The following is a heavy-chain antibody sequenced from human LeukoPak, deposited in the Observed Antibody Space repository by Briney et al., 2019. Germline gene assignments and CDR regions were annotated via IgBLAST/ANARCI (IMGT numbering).Heavy chain of an antibody. CDR2: IWYDGSNK. D-gene: IGHD3-9*01. J-gene: IGHJ6*02. Sequence: PGGSLRLSCAASGFTFSSYGMHRVRQAPGKGLEWVAGIWYDGSNKYYADSVKGRFTISRDNSKNTLYLQMNSLRAEDTAVYYCARFGIRYFDWLPYYYYGMDVWGQGTTVTVSS. CDR3: ARFGIRYFDWLPYYYYGMDV. CDR1: GFTFSSYG. V-gene: IGHV3-33*01.